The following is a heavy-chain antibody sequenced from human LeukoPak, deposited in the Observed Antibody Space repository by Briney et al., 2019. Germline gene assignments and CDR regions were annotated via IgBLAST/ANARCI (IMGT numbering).Heavy chain of an antibody. J-gene: IGHJ4*02. V-gene: IGHV4-30-2*01. CDR1: GGSISSGGYS. D-gene: IGHD3-22*01. Sequence: NPSQTLSLTCTVSGGSISSGGYSWSWIRQPPGKGLEWIGYIYHSGSTYYNPSLKSRVTISVDRSKNQFSLKLSSVTAADTAVYYCARADSSGYFHYWGQGTLVTVSS. CDR3: ARADSSGYFHY. CDR2: IYHSGST.